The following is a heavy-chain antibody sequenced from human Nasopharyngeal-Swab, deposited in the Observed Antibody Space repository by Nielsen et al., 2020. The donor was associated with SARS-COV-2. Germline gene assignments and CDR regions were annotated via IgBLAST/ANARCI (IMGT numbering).Heavy chain of an antibody. Sequence: SETLSLTCTVSGGSISSSSYYWGWNRQPPGKGLEWIGSIYYSGSTYYNPSLKSVVTISVDTSKNQFSLKLSSVTAADTAVYYCARQHQLLGDYWGQGTLVTVSS. CDR1: GGSISSSSYY. V-gene: IGHV4-39*01. D-gene: IGHD2-2*01. J-gene: IGHJ4*02. CDR3: ARQHQLLGDY. CDR2: IYYSGST.